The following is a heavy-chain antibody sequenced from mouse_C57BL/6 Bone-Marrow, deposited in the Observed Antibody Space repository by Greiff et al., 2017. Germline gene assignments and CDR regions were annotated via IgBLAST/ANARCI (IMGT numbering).Heavy chain of an antibody. D-gene: IGHD2-4*01. Sequence: QVQLQQSGAELVKPGASVKISCKASGYAFSSYWMNWVKQRPGKGLEWIGQIYPGDGDTNYNGKFKGKATLTADKSSSTAYMQLSSLTSEDSAVYFCAREDYYDCLYVDYWGQGTTLTVSA. CDR2: IYPGDGDT. CDR3: AREDYYDCLYVDY. V-gene: IGHV1-80*01. CDR1: GYAFSSYW. J-gene: IGHJ2*01.